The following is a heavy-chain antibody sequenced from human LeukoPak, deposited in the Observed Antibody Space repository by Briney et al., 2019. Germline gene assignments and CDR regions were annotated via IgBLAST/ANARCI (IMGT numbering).Heavy chain of an antibody. CDR3: AKVGSYSSGWWSGDWFDP. D-gene: IGHD6-19*01. CDR2: ISYDGSNK. CDR1: GFTFSSYG. V-gene: IGHV3-30*18. J-gene: IGHJ5*02. Sequence: GGSLRLSCAASGFTFSSYGMHWVRQAPGKGLEWVAVISYDGSNKYYADSVKGRFTISRDNSKNTLYLQMNSLRAEDTAVYYCAKVGSYSSGWWSGDWFDPWGQGTLVTVSS.